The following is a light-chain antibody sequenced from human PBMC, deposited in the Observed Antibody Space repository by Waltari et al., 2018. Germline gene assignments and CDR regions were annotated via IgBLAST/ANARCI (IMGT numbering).Light chain of an antibody. J-gene: IGKJ4*01. CDR3: QQRSNWPS. CDR2: DAS. V-gene: IGKV3-11*01. Sequence: EIVLTQSPATLPLSPGEGATLSCRASQSVSSYLAWYQQKPGQAPRLLIYDASNRATGIPARFSGSGSGTDFTLTISSLEPEDFAVYYCQQRSNWPSFGGGTKVEIK. CDR1: QSVSSY.